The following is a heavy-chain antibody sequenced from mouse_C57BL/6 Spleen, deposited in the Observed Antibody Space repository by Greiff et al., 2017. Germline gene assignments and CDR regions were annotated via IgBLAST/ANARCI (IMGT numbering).Heavy chain of an antibody. CDR3: ARAEYYGSRGYYYAMDY. J-gene: IGHJ4*01. Sequence: QVQLQQSGPELVKPGASVKISCKASGYAFSSSWMNWVKQRPGKGLEWIGRIYPGDGDTNYNGKFKGKATLTAEKSSSTAYMQLSSLTSEDSAVYFCARAEYYGSRGYYYAMDYWGQGTSVTVSS. D-gene: IGHD1-1*01. V-gene: IGHV1-82*01. CDR1: GYAFSSSW. CDR2: IYPGDGDT.